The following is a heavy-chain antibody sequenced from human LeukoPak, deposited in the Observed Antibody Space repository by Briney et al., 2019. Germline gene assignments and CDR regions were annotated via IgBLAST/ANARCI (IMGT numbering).Heavy chain of an antibody. J-gene: IGHJ3*02. D-gene: IGHD4-23*01. CDR1: GYTFTSYG. Sequence: GASVKVSCKASGYTFTSYGISWVRQAPGQGLEWMGWISAYNGNTNYAQKFQGRVTITADKSTSTAYMELSSLRSEDTAVYYCARRAARWDAFDIWGQGTMFTVSS. CDR3: ARRAARWDAFDI. CDR2: ISAYNGNT. V-gene: IGHV1-18*01.